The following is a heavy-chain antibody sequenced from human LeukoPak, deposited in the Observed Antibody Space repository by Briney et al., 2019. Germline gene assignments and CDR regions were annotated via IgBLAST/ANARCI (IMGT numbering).Heavy chain of an antibody. CDR2: INPNSGGT. J-gene: IGHJ6*02. Sequence: ASVKVSCKASGYTFTSYYMHWVRQAPGQGLEWMGWINPNSGGTNYAQKFQGRVTMTRDTSISTAYMELSRLRSDDTAVYYCAGAYSSSWYPPNYYYYGMDVWGQGTTVTVSS. D-gene: IGHD6-13*01. V-gene: IGHV1-2*02. CDR3: AGAYSSSWYPPNYYYYGMDV. CDR1: GYTFTSYY.